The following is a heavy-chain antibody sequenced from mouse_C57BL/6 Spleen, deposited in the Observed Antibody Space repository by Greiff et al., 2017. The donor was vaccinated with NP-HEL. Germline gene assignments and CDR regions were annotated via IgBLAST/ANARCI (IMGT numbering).Heavy chain of an antibody. CDR3: ARHEKDDYGRGYFDV. J-gene: IGHJ1*03. V-gene: IGHV1-62-2*01. CDR1: GYTFTEYT. Sequence: QVQLQQSGAELVKPGASVKLSCKASGYTFTEYTIHWVKQRSGQGLEWIGWFYPGSGSIKYNEKFKDKATLTADKSSSTVYMELSRWTSEDSAVDVCARHEKDDYGRGYFDVWGTGTTVTVSS. CDR2: FYPGSGSI. D-gene: IGHD1-1*01.